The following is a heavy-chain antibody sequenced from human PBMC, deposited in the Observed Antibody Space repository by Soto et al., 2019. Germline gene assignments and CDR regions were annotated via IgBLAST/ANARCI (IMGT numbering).Heavy chain of an antibody. V-gene: IGHV1-3*01. CDR1: GYTFTSYA. J-gene: IGHJ4*02. CDR2: INAGNGNT. Sequence: EASVKVSCKASGYTFTSYAMHWVRQAPGQRLEWMGWINAGNGNTKYSQKFQGRVTITRDTSASTAYMELSSLRSEDTALYYCARIPPATPSNYYFDYWGQGTLVTVSS. CDR3: ARIPPATPSNYYFDY.